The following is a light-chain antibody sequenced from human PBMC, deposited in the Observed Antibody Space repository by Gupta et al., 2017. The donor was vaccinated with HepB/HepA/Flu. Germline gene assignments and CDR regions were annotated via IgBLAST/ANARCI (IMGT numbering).Light chain of an antibody. CDR3: RQSYSTPRT. J-gene: IGKJ2*01. CDR1: QSIRSY. Sequence: DIQMNQSPSPLSASVGDRVTITCRASQSIRSYLYWYQQKPGEAPKLLIYAASSLQSWVPSRFISSGGGTDFTLTISSRQPEEFATYYCRQSYSTPRTFGQGTKLEIK. CDR2: AAS. V-gene: IGKV1-39*01.